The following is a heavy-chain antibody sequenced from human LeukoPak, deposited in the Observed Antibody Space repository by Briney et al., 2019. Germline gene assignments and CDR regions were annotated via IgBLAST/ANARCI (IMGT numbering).Heavy chain of an antibody. D-gene: IGHD2-15*01. CDR2: ISSSSSYI. CDR3: ARDWGARRYCSGGSCSRPPYYYYGMDV. V-gene: IGHV3-21*01. CDR1: GFTFSSYS. Sequence: GGSLRLSCAASGFTFSSYSMNWVRQAPGRGLEWVSSISSSSSYIYFADSVKGRFTISRDNAKNSLYLQMNSLRAEDTAVYYCARDWGARRYCSGGSCSRPPYYYYGMDVWGQGTTVTVSS. J-gene: IGHJ6*02.